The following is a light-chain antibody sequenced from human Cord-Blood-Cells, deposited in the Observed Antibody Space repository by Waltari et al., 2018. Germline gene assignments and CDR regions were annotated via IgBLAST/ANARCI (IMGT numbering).Light chain of an antibody. CDR2: KAS. V-gene: IGKV1-5*03. CDR1: QSSSW. CDR3: QQSYSTPPT. Sequence: DIQMTQSPSTLSASVGDRVTITCRASQSSSWLAWYQQKPGKAPKLLIYKASSLESGVPSRFSGSGSGTEFTLTISSLQPEDFATYYCQQSYSTPPTFGGGTKVEIK. J-gene: IGKJ4*01.